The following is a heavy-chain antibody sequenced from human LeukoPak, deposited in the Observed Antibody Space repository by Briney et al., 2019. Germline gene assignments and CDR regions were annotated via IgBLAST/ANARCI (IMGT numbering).Heavy chain of an antibody. V-gene: IGHV3-30*02. D-gene: IGHD1-26*01. CDR1: GFTFSNYG. CDR3: AKGILAMGGTNFDS. CDR2: IQYDGSNK. Sequence: TGGSLRLSCAASGFTFSNYGMHWVRQAPGKGLEWVSFIQYDGSNKYYVDSVKGRFTISRDNSKNTLNLQMDSLRPEDTAMYYCAKGILAMGGTNFDSWGQGTLVTVSS. J-gene: IGHJ4*02.